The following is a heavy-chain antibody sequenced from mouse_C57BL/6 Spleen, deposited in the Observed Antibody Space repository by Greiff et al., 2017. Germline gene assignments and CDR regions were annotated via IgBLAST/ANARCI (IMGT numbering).Heavy chain of an antibody. J-gene: IGHJ4*01. V-gene: IGHV5-9*01. CDR2: ISGGGGNT. CDR3: ARHNYYGSSYYAMDY. Sequence: EVQLVESGGGLVKPGGSLKLSCAASGFTFSSYTMSWVRQTPEKRLEWVATISGGGGNTYYPDSVKGRFTISRDNAKNTLYLQMSSLRSEDTALYYCARHNYYGSSYYAMDYWGQGTSVTVSS. D-gene: IGHD1-1*01. CDR1: GFTFSSYT.